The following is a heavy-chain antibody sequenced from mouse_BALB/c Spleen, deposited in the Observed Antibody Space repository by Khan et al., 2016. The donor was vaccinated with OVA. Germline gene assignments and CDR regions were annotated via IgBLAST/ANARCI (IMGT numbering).Heavy chain of an antibody. CDR2: IDPENGDT. CDR3: NTGDGYSAWFAY. CDR1: GFNINDYY. D-gene: IGHD2-3*01. J-gene: IGHJ3*01. V-gene: IGHV14-4*02. Sequence: VQLQQSGAELVRSGASVKLSCTGSGFNINDYYMHWVKQRPEQGLEWIGWIDPENGDTEYAPQFQDKATMTADTSSNTAYLQLSSLTSEDTAVYYCNTGDGYSAWFAYWGQGTLVTVSA.